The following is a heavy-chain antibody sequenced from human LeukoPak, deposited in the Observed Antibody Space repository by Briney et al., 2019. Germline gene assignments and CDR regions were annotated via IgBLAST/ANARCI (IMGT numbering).Heavy chain of an antibody. J-gene: IGHJ5*02. D-gene: IGHD3-22*01. V-gene: IGHV3-23*01. CDR1: GFTFSSYA. CDR3: ARAGSGFFWFDP. CDR2: ISGSGGST. Sequence: HPGGSLRLSCAASGFTFSSYAMSWVRQAPGKGLEWVSAISGSGGSTYYADSVKGRFTISRDNSKSTLYLQMNSLRAEDTAVYYCARAGSGFFWFDPWGQGTLVTVSS.